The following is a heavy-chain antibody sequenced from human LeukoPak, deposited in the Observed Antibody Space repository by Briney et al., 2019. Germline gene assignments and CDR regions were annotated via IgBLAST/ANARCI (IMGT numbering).Heavy chain of an antibody. V-gene: IGHV4-39*01. J-gene: IGHJ5*02. Sequence: PSETLSLTCTVSGGSVSSSSSYWGWIRQPPGTGLEWIGSAYFTGSTNYNPSLKTRVTISLDMSRNQFSLRLTSVTASEAPVFYCAKSGHSYYHPPGDFSWGQGTLVAVSS. D-gene: IGHD3-10*01. CDR2: AYFTGST. CDR1: GGSVSSSSSY. CDR3: AKSGHSYYHPPGDFS.